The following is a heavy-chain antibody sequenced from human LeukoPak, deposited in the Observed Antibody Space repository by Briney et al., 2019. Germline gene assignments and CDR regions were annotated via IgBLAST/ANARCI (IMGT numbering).Heavy chain of an antibody. CDR3: ARGQVAGNPHYYGMDV. CDR2: ISYDGSNK. CDR1: GFTFSSYA. V-gene: IGHV3-30*01. D-gene: IGHD6-19*01. J-gene: IGHJ6*02. Sequence: GRSLRLSSADSGFTFSSYAMHRMPQAPGTGLDCLTVISYDGSNKYYAVSVKSRFAISRDNSKNALYLQMNSLRPEDTALYYCARGQVAGNPHYYGMDVWGQGNTVTVSS.